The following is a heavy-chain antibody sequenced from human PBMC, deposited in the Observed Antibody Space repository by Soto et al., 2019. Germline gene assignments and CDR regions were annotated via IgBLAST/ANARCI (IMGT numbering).Heavy chain of an antibody. D-gene: IGHD4-17*01. Sequence: QITLKESGPTLVKPTQTLTLTCTFSGFSLSTSGVGVGWIRQPPGKALEWLALIYWDDDKRYSPSLKSRLTIPKDTSKNQVVLTMTNMDPVDTATYYCAHGSYGDYPNYFDYWGQGTLVTVSS. J-gene: IGHJ4*02. V-gene: IGHV2-5*02. CDR1: GFSLSTSGVG. CDR2: IYWDDDK. CDR3: AHGSYGDYPNYFDY.